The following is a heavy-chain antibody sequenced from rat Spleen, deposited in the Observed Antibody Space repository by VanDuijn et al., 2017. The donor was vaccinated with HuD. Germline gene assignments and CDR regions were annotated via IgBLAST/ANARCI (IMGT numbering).Heavy chain of an antibody. J-gene: IGHJ2*01. CDR1: GFTFSNYD. CDR3: TTDRGYYYSSYIFDY. CDR2: ISYDGSST. V-gene: IGHV5-20*01. D-gene: IGHD1-2*01. Sequence: EVQLVESGGGLVQPGRSMKLSCAASGFTFSNYDMAWVRQAPTKGLEWVASISYDGSSTYYRDSVKGRFTISRDNAKSTLYLQMDSLRSEDTATYYCTTDRGYYYSSYIFDYWCQGVMVTVSS.